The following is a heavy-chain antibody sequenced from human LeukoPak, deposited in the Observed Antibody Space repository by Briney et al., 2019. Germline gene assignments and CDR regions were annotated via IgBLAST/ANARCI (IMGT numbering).Heavy chain of an antibody. J-gene: IGHJ4*02. CDR2: INPNNGGT. V-gene: IGHV1-2*02. CDR1: GYTFTSYY. D-gene: IGHD5-12*01. CDR3: AREGSGYPY. Sequence: ASVKVSCKASGYTFTSYYMHWVRQAPGQGLEWMGWINPNNGGTNYAQKFQGRVTMTRDTSISTAYMEVSRLTSDDTAVFYCAREGSGYPYWGQGTLVTVSS.